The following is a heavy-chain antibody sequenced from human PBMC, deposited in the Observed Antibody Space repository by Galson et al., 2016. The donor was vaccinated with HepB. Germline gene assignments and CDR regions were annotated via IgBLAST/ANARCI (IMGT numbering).Heavy chain of an antibody. Sequence: SLRLSCAASGFTFGSHAMTWVRQGPGKGLEWVSGISGGGGLTHYRHSVRGRFTISRDNAKNSLFLQLNSLRAEDTAVYYCARLRFSSSWYKDYWGRGTMVTVSS. J-gene: IGHJ3*01. CDR3: ARLRFSSSWYKDY. V-gene: IGHV3-23*01. D-gene: IGHD6-13*01. CDR1: GFTFGSHA. CDR2: ISGGGGLT.